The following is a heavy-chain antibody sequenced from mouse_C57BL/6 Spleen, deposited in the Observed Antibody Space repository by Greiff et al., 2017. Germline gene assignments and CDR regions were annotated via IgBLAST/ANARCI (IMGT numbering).Heavy chain of an antibody. CDR2: INPNNGGT. CDR3: ARDGSSYSFAY. Sequence: EVQLQQSGPELVKPGASVKIPCKASGYTFTDYNMDWVKQSHGKSLEWIGDINPNNGGTIYNQKFKGKATLTVDKSSSTAYMELRSLTSEDTAGYCCARDGSSYSFAYWGQGTLVTVAA. CDR1: GYTFTDYN. J-gene: IGHJ3*01. D-gene: IGHD1-1*01. V-gene: IGHV1-18*01.